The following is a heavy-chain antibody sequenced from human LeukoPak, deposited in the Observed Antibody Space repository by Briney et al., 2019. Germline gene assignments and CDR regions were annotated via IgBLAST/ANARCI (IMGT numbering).Heavy chain of an antibody. D-gene: IGHD3-10*01. V-gene: IGHV1-69*05. J-gene: IGHJ5*02. Sequence: SVKVSCKASGYTFTSYGISWVRQAPGQGLEWMGRIIPIFDTTNYAQNFQGRVRISTDEYTSTAYMEVSSLRSEDTAVYSCARDAPPGVRGVIRWFDPWGQGTLVTVSS. CDR3: ARDAPPGVRGVIRWFDP. CDR2: IIPIFDTT. CDR1: GYTFTSYG.